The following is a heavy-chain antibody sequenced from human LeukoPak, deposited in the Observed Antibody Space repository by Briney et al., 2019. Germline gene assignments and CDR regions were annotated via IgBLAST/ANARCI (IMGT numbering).Heavy chain of an antibody. CDR2: INHSGST. J-gene: IGHJ4*02. V-gene: IGHV4-34*01. D-gene: IGHD3-10*01. CDR3: ARWSPYYYGSGSYNSYYFDY. Sequence: SETLSLTCAVYGGSFSGYYWSWIRQPPGKGLEWIGEINHSGSTNYNPSLKSRVTISVDTSKNQFSLKLSSVTAADTAVYYCARWSPYYYGSGSYNSYYFDYWGQGTLVTVSS. CDR1: GGSFSGYY.